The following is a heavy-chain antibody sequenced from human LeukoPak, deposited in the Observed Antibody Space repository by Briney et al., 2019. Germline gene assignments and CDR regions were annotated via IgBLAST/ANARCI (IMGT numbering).Heavy chain of an antibody. CDR1: GFTFSSYA. CDR3: AKDMGLVLSTVAPFDN. J-gene: IGHJ4*02. CDR2: ISYSGRST. D-gene: IGHD4/OR15-4a*01. V-gene: IGHV3-23*01. Sequence: GGSLRLSCAASGFTFSSYAMSWVRQAPGKGLEWVSAISYSGRSTYYADSVKGRFTISRDNSKNTLYLQMNSLRAEDTAVYYCAKDMGLVLSTVAPFDNWGQGTLVTVSS.